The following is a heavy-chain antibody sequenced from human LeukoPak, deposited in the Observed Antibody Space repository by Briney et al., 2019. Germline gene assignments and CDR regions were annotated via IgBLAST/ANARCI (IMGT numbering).Heavy chain of an antibody. J-gene: IGHJ5*02. Sequence: PSETLSLTCTVSGDSISSGSYSWDWIRQPPGKGLEWIGSIHYSGSTYYNPSLNSRVTISVDTPKNQFSLKLSSVTAADTAVYYCARPLASGWYSWFDPWGQGTLVTVSS. CDR1: GDSISSGSYS. CDR2: IHYSGST. V-gene: IGHV4-39*01. D-gene: IGHD6-19*01. CDR3: ARPLASGWYSWFDP.